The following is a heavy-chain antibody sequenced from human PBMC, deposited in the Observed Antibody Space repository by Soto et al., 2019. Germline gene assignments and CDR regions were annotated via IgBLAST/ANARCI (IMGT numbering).Heavy chain of an antibody. CDR2: ISGSGRNT. V-gene: IGHV3-23*01. J-gene: IGHJ6*02. Sequence: ETQSLTYTVAGGSISNFYCSWTRQAPGKGLEWVSGISGSGRNTYYAESVKGRFTISRDNSKNTLYLQMNSLTAEDTALYYCAIWMLRGASRMDVWGQGTTVTVSS. D-gene: IGHD3-10*01. CDR3: AIWMLRGASRMDV. CDR1: GGSISNFY.